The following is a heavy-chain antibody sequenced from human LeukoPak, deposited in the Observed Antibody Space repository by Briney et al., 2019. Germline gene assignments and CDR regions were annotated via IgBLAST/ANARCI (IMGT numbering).Heavy chain of an antibody. CDR1: GYTFTSYY. V-gene: IGHV1-46*01. CDR3: ARDTGPPYGDYNQFDY. J-gene: IGHJ4*02. CDR2: INPSGGST. Sequence: ASVKVSCKASGYTFTSYYMHWVRQAPGQGLEWMGIINPSGGSTSYAQKFQGRVTMTRDTSTSTVYMELSSLRSEDTAVYYCARDTGPPYGDYNQFDYWGQGTLVTVSS. D-gene: IGHD4-17*01.